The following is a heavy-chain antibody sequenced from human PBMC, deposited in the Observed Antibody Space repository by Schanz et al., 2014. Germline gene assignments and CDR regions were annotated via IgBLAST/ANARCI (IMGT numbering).Heavy chain of an antibody. Sequence: QVQLVQSGAEVKKPGASVKVSCKASGYTLSAYSLHWVRQAPGQGLEWMGIVNPSVRGTHFAREFQGRVTVTSDTSTSTVYRALSGLRSEDTAVYYCAEAFDSSGYYFDYWGQGTLVTVSS. D-gene: IGHD3-22*01. CDR3: AEAFDSSGYYFDY. CDR2: VNPSVRGT. CDR1: GYTLSAYS. J-gene: IGHJ4*02. V-gene: IGHV1-46*03.